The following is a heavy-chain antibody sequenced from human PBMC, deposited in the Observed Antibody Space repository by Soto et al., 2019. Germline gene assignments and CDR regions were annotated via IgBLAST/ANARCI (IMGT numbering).Heavy chain of an antibody. V-gene: IGHV3-30*04. J-gene: IGHJ4*02. D-gene: IGHD3-10*01. Sequence: ESGGGVVQPGTSLRLSCAASGFTFSSYPFHWVRQAPGKGLEWVAVIGFDGIIKLYADSVKGRFTISRDDSKNTLYLQMNSLRDKDTAVYYCARDLFRGTPDYFDYWGQGTLVTVSS. CDR1: GFTFSSYP. CDR3: ARDLFRGTPDYFDY. CDR2: IGFDGIIK.